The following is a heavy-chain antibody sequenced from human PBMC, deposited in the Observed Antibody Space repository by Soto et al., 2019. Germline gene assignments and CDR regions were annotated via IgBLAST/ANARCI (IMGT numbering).Heavy chain of an antibody. CDR1: GYIFNDYT. CDR2: INAGIA. Sequence: QVQLVQSGAEVKRPGASVKLSCKTSGYIFNDYTVHWVRQAPGQRLEWLGWINAGIARVTITRDTSASTAYMELSSLRSEDTAVYFCALGGRYCTGSSCYTDFYFWGQGPLFTVSS. V-gene: IGHV1-3*01. J-gene: IGHJ4*02. CDR3: ALGGRYCTGSSCYTDFYF. D-gene: IGHD2-15*01.